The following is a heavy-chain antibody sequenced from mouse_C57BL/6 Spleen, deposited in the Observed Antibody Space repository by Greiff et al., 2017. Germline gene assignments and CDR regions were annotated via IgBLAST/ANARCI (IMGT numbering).Heavy chain of an antibody. CDR3: TRHYGSSYGFAY. CDR1: GYTFTDYE. Sequence: QVQLQQSGAELVRPGASVTLSCKASGYTFTDYEMHWVKQTPVHGLEWIGAIDPETGGTAYNQKFKGKAILTADKSSSTAYMELRSLTSEDSAVYYCTRHYGSSYGFAYWGQGTLVTVSA. V-gene: IGHV1-15*01. CDR2: IDPETGGT. D-gene: IGHD1-1*01. J-gene: IGHJ3*01.